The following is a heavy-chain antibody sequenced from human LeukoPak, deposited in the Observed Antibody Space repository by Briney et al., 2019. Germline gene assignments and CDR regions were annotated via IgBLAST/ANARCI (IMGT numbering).Heavy chain of an antibody. CDR3: TRDRSRAEDD. V-gene: IGHV3-7*01. J-gene: IGHJ4*02. D-gene: IGHD1-14*01. CDR1: GFTFTTYW. Sequence: GGSLRLSCAASGFTFTTYWMHWVRQAPGKGLEWVANIKQYGTEKYYVDSVKGRFTISRDNANNLLYLQMNSLRGEDTAVYYCTRDRSRAEDDWGQGTLVTVSS. CDR2: IKQYGTEK.